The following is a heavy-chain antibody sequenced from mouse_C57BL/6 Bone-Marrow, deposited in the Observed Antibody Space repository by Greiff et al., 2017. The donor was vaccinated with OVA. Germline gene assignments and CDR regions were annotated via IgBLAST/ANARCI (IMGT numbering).Heavy chain of an antibody. Sequence: VKLQESGPELVKPGASVKISCKASGYAFSSSWMNWVKQRPGKGLEWIGRIYPGDGDTNYNGKFKGKATLTADKSSSTAYMQLSSLTSEDSAVYFCARNYGNLWFAYWGQGTLVTVSA. CDR3: ARNYGNLWFAY. CDR2: IYPGDGDT. D-gene: IGHD2-1*01. J-gene: IGHJ3*01. CDR1: GYAFSSSW. V-gene: IGHV1-82*01.